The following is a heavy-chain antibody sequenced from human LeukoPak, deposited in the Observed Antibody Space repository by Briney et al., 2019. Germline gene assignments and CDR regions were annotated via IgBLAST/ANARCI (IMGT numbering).Heavy chain of an antibody. D-gene: IGHD6-19*01. J-gene: IGHJ1*01. V-gene: IGHV3-48*04. CDR2: INNYGGGM. Sequence: PGGPLRLTCVASGFSFSSYGMHWGRQAPGKGLEWISGINNYGGGMTYADSVKGRFTISRDNAKNSIYLQMNSLRSEDTAVYHCAVSPRTAVSAWGQGTLVTVSS. CDR1: GFSFSSYG. CDR3: AVSPRTAVSA.